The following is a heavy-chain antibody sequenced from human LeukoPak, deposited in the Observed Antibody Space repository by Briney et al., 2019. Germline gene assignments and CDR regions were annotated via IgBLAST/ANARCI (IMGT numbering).Heavy chain of an antibody. CDR2: IYKTGST. CDR3: ARDVLR. J-gene: IGHJ4*02. V-gene: IGHV4-31*03. CDR1: GGSISSGGYY. Sequence: PSETLSLTCTVSGGSISSGGYYWSRIRQHPGKGLEWIGYIYKTGSTYYNPSLKSRVTMSVDTSRNQFSLKLNSVTAADTAVYYCARDVLRWGQGTLVTVSS.